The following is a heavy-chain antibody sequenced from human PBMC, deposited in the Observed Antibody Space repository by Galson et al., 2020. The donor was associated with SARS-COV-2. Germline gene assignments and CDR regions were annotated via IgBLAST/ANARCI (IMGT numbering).Heavy chain of an antibody. CDR1: GFTFSSYG. CDR3: AKDSSSWNDAFDI. D-gene: IGHD6-13*01. J-gene: IGHJ3*02. CDR2: ISYDGSNK. Sequence: GGSLRLSCAASGFTFSSYGMHWVRQAPGKGLEWVAVISYDGSNKYYADSVKGRFTISRDNSKNTLYLQMNSLRAEDTAVYYCAKDSSSWNDAFDIWGQGTMGTVSS. V-gene: IGHV3-30*18.